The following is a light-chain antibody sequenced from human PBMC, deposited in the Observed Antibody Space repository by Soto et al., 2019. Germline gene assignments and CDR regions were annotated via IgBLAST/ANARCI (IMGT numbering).Light chain of an antibody. Sequence: DIQMTQSPSTLSASVGEQVTISCRASQSIGNWLAWYQQKPGKAPKLLIYKASSLESGVASRFSGSASGTEFTLTISGLHPDDFATYYCQQYHSYPWTFGQGTKVEIK. CDR1: QSIGNW. J-gene: IGKJ1*01. V-gene: IGKV1-5*03. CDR3: QQYHSYPWT. CDR2: KAS.